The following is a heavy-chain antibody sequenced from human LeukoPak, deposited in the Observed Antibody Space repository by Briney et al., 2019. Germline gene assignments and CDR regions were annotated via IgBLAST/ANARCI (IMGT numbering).Heavy chain of an antibody. CDR1: GGSISSSNW. CDR2: IYHSGST. D-gene: IGHD5-24*01. CDR3: AREFRDGYLKGYFDY. Sequence: PSETLSLTCAVSGGSISSSNWWSWVRQPPGKGLEWIGEIYHSGSTNYNPSLKSRVTISVDKSKNQFSLKLSSVTAADTAVYYCAREFRDGYLKGYFDYWGQGTLVTVSS. J-gene: IGHJ4*02. V-gene: IGHV4-4*02.